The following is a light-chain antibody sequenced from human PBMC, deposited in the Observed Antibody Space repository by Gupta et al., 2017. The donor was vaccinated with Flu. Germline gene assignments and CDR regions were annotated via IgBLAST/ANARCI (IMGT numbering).Light chain of an antibody. CDR3: AQVRQPLPS. CDR1: QSLLHSNGYNY. CDR2: LAS. J-gene: IGKJ4*01. V-gene: IGKV2-28*01. Sequence: VMTQSPVSLSVTPGEPASISCRSSQSLLHSNGYNYLDWFLQKPGQPPQLLIYLASRRASGVPDRFSGSGSGTNFTLTISRVEADDVGVYYCAQVRQPLPSFGGGTKVEIK.